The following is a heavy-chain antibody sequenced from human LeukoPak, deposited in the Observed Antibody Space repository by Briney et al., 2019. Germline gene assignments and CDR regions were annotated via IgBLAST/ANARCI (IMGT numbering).Heavy chain of an antibody. CDR2: INPNSGGT. J-gene: IGHJ4*02. Sequence: GASVKVSCKASGYTFTGYYMHWVRQAPGQGLEWMGWINPNSGGTNYAQKVQGRVTMTRDTSISTAYMERNRLRSNDTAVYYCAREANIPDYYDSSGSYPYWGQGTLVTVSS. V-gene: IGHV1-2*02. D-gene: IGHD3-22*01. CDR1: GYTFTGYY. CDR3: AREANIPDYYDSSGSYPY.